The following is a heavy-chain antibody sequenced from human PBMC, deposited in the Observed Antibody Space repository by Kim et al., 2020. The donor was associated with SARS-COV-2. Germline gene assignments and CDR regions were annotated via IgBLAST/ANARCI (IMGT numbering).Heavy chain of an antibody. CDR1: GFTFTNAW. CDR3: TTDWGPGYSYDFDY. Sequence: GGSLRLSCAASGFTFTNAWMSWVRQAPGKGLEWVGRIKSKTDGGTTDYAAPVKGRFTISRDDSRDTLYLQMNSLKTEDTAVYYCTTDWGPGYSYDFDYWGQGTLVTVSS. D-gene: IGHD5-18*01. CDR2: IKSKTDGGTT. V-gene: IGHV3-15*01. J-gene: IGHJ4*02.